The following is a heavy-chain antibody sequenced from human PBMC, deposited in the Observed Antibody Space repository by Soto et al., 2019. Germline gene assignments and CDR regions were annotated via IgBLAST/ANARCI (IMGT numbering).Heavy chain of an antibody. J-gene: IGHJ4*02. D-gene: IGHD1-1*01. CDR3: AHTKVTHWPGPHFDF. CDR1: GFSLSTSGGG. V-gene: IGHV2-5*02. Sequence: QITVKESGPTLVKATQSLTLTCTFSGFSLSTSGGGVGWIRQPPGKALEWLAVIYWDDDKSYSPSLKSRLTITKDTSKNQVALTMTHMDPVDTATYFCAHTKVTHWPGPHFDFWGQGTLVTVSS. CDR2: IYWDDDK.